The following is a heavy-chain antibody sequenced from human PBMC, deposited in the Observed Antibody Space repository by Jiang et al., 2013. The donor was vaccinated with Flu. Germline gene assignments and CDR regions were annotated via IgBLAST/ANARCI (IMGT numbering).Heavy chain of an antibody. CDR1: GFSLSTSGMC. CDR2: IDWDDDK. V-gene: IGHV2-70*11. Sequence: KPTQTLTLTCTFSGFSLSTSGMCVSWIRQPPGKALEWLARIDWDDDKYYSTSLKTRLTISKDTSKNQVVLTMTNMDPVDTATYYCARMRNDILTGYYTFDYWGQGTPVTVSS. J-gene: IGHJ4*02. D-gene: IGHD3-9*01. CDR3: ARMRNDILTGYYTFDY.